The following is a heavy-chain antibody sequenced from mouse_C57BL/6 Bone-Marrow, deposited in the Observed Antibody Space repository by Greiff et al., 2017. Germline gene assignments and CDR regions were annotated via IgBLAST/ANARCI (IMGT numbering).Heavy chain of an antibody. V-gene: IGHV1-53*01. J-gene: IGHJ2*01. CDR2: INPSNGGT. CDR3: SRGLRGY. D-gene: IGHD1-1*01. CDR1: GYTFNSYW. Sequence: QVQLQQPGTELVKPGASVKLSCKASGYTFNSYWMHWVKQRPGHGLEWIGNINPSNGGTNYNEKYKSKATLTVDISSSTAYWQRSSLTSADSAVYYCSRGLRGYWGQGTTLTVSS.